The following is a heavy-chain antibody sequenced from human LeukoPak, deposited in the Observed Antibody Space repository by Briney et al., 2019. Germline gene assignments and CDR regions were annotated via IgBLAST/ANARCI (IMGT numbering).Heavy chain of an antibody. D-gene: IGHD3-22*01. CDR3: AKDRGYRFGCFDY. CDR1: GFTVSSNY. Sequence: PGGSLRLSCAASGFTVSSNYMSWVRQAPGKGLEWVSVIYSGGSTYYADSVKGRFTISRDNSKNTLYLQMNSLRAEDTAVYYCAKDRGYRFGCFDYWGQGTLVTVSS. V-gene: IGHV3-53*01. J-gene: IGHJ4*02. CDR2: IYSGGST.